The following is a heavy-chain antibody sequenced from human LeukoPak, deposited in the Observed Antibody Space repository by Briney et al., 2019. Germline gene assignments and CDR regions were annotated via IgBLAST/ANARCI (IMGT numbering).Heavy chain of an antibody. D-gene: IGHD4-23*01. Sequence: SGTLSLTCGVSGGSVTSTNYWTWVRQPPGKGLEWIGEVNLQGFTNYNPSLMGRVAISVDTSENHISLQLTSVTAADTAVYYCARDDYGGNSVHFQHWGQGTLVTVSS. J-gene: IGHJ1*01. V-gene: IGHV4-4*02. CDR3: ARDDYGGNSVHFQH. CDR2: VNLQGFT. CDR1: GGSVTSTNY.